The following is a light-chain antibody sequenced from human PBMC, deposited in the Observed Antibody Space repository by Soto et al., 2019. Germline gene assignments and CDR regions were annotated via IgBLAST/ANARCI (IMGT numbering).Light chain of an antibody. J-gene: IGKJ2*01. V-gene: IGKV4-1*01. CDR1: QTVVYSTSDKNS. CDR3: QQYYDTPYT. Sequence: DIVMTQSPDSLAVSLGERATINCKSSQTVVYSTSDKNSFAWYQQKPGQPPKLLIYWASTRESGVPDRFSGSVSGTDFTLTISSLQAEDVSVYYGQQYYDTPYTFGQGTKLVIK. CDR2: WAS.